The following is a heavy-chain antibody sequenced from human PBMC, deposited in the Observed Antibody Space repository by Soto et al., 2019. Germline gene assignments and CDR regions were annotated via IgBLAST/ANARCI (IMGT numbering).Heavy chain of an antibody. CDR3: ARASSGSYSGY. CDR2: INPSGGST. V-gene: IGHV1-46*01. CDR1: GYTFTSYY. D-gene: IGHD1-26*01. J-gene: IGHJ4*02. Sequence: VDSVKVSCKASGYTFTSYYMHWVRQAPGQGLEWMGIINPSGGSTSYAQKFQGRVTMTRDTSTSTVYMELSSLRSEDTAVHYCARASSGSYSGYWGQGTLVTVSS.